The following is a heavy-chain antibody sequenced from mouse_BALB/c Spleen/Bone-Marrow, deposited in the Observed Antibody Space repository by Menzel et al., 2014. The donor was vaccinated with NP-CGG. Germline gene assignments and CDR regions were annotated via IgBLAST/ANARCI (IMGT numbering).Heavy chain of an antibody. V-gene: IGHV1-54*01. D-gene: IGHD2-10*01. CDR3: ARGAYYGNYFDY. CDR1: GYAFXNYL. J-gene: IGHJ2*01. Sequence: VQLQQSGAELVRPGTSVKVSCKASGYAFXNYLIEWVKQRPGQGLEWIGVINPGSGGTNYNEEFKGKATLTADKSSSTAYMQLSSLTSDDSAVYFCARGAYYGNYFDYWGQGTTLTVSS. CDR2: INPGSGGT.